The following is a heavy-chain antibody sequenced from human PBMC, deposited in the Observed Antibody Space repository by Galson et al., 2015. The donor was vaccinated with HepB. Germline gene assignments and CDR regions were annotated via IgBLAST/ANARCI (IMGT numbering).Heavy chain of an antibody. CDR2: ISYDGSNK. J-gene: IGHJ3*02. Sequence: SLRLSCAASRFTFSTYAMHWVRQAPGKGLEWVAVISYDGSNKYYADSVKGRFTTSRDNSKNTLYLQMSSLRAEDTAVYYCARGGIVVVASAPIGGTFDIWGRGTMVTVSS. CDR1: RFTFSTYA. V-gene: IGHV3-30*04. D-gene: IGHD2-2*01. CDR3: ARGGIVVVASAPIGGTFDI.